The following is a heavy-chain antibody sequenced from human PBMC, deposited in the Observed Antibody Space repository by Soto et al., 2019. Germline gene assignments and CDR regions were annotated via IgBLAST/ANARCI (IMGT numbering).Heavy chain of an antibody. CDR2: VYPIDSDV. V-gene: IGHV5-51*01. CDR3: TKGATSRFDS. CDR1: GYRFPSSW. D-gene: IGHD3-16*01. Sequence: ESLMLYRQCSGYRFPSSWIVWVRQMPGKGLEWLGNVYPIDSDVRYSPSFEGRVTISADNSINTAYLHLLNLKASDTAIYYCTKGATSRFDSWGQGTRVTVSS. J-gene: IGHJ4*02.